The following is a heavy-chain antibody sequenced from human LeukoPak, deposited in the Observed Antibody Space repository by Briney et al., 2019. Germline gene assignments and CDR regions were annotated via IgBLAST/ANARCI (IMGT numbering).Heavy chain of an antibody. Sequence: GGSLRLSCAASGFTFSSFAMTWVRQAPGKGLEWVSSMSSSGTTYYADSVKGRFTISRDNSKNTLYLQKNNLRGEDTAVYYCVKSRSIYLPYFFDHWGQGTLVTVSS. J-gene: IGHJ4*02. CDR2: MSSSGTT. V-gene: IGHV3-23*01. D-gene: IGHD5/OR15-5a*01. CDR3: VKSRSIYLPYFFDH. CDR1: GFTFSSFA.